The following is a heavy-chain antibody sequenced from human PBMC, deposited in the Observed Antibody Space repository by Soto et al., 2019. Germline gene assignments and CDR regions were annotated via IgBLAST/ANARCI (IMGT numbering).Heavy chain of an antibody. CDR1: GFTFSSYS. V-gene: IGHV3-21*01. Sequence: GGSLSISCAASGFTFSSYSMNWVRPTPGKGLEWVSSISSSSSYIYYADSVKGRFTISRDNAKNSLYLQMNSLRAEDTAVYYCARDQLDVEWFINGMDVWGQGTTVTVSS. CDR3: ARDQLDVEWFINGMDV. CDR2: ISSSSSYI. J-gene: IGHJ6*02. D-gene: IGHD3-3*01.